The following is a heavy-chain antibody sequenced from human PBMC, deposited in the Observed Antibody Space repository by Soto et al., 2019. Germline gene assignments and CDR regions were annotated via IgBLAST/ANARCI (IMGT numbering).Heavy chain of an antibody. CDR1: GFTFSSYA. CDR3: VTHSSGWYFDY. J-gene: IGHJ4*02. Sequence: PGGSLSLSCSASGFTFSSYAMHWVRQAPGKGLEYVSTISSNGGSTYYADSVKGRFTISRDNSKNTLYLQMSSLRTEDTAVFYCVTHSSGWYFDYWGPGTLVTVSS. D-gene: IGHD6-19*01. V-gene: IGHV3-64D*06. CDR2: ISSNGGST.